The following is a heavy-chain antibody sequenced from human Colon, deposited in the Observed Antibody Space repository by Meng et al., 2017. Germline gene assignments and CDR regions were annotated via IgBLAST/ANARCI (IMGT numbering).Heavy chain of an antibody. V-gene: IGHV4-4*02. CDR2: IYHSGST. D-gene: IGHD5-18*01. Sequence: ASAPGLLQASGALSLPRAVVVGSISSSNWWMWVRQPPGKGLEWIGEIYHSGSTNYNPSLKSRVTISVDKSKNQFSLKLSSVTAADTAVYYCARVRLDTAMVTLDYWGQGTLVTVSS. J-gene: IGHJ4*02. CDR1: VGSISSSNW. CDR3: ARVRLDTAMVTLDY.